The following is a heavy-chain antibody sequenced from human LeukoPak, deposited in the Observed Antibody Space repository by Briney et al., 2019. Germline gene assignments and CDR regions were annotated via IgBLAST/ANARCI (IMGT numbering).Heavy chain of an antibody. J-gene: IGHJ4*02. D-gene: IGHD2-2*01. CDR1: GDSFSGYY. CDR3: ARNREPSATIDY. CDR2: INHSGTI. V-gene: IGHV4-34*01. Sequence: SETLSLTCAVYGDSFSGYYWNWIRQPPGKGLEWIGEINHSGTINYNPSLKSRVTISVDISKNQFSLKLTSMTAADTAVYYCARNREPSATIDYWSQGTLVTVSS.